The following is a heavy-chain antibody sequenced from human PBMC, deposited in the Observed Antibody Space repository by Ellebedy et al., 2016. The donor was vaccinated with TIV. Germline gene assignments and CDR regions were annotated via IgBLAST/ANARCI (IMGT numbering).Heavy chain of an antibody. CDR2: ISSTYSYI. Sequence: GGSLRLXCAASGFTFSLYSMNWVRQAPGKGLEWVSSISSTYSYIHYADSVKGRFTISGDNAKNSLYLQMNSLSVEDTAVYYCARDVTDSGSYQFDFWGQGTLVTVSS. J-gene: IGHJ4*02. V-gene: IGHV3-21*01. CDR3: ARDVTDSGSYQFDF. CDR1: GFTFSLYS. D-gene: IGHD1-26*01.